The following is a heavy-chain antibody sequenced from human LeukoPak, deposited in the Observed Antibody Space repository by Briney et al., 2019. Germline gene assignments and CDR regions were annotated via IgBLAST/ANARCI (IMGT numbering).Heavy chain of an antibody. CDR3: ARDASKSSSPGY. CDR1: GFTVSSNY. CDR2: IYSGGST. V-gene: IGHV3-53*01. Sequence: PGGSLRLSCAASGFTVSSNYMSWVRQAPGKGLEWVSVIYSGGSTYYADSVKGRFTISRDNAKNSLYLQMNSLRAEDTAVYYCARDASKSSSPGYWGQGTLVTVSS. J-gene: IGHJ4*02. D-gene: IGHD6-6*01.